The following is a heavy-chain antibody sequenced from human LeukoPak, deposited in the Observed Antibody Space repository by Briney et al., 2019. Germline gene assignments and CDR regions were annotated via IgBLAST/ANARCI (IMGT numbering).Heavy chain of an antibody. CDR2: ITSSGGST. J-gene: IGHJ4*02. Sequence: PGGSLRLSCATSGFSFSSYAMSWVRQAPGKGLEWVSGITSSGGSTYYASSVKGRFTISRDNSKITLYLQMNSLRADDTAIYYCSKASSGNYISPFVSWGQGALVTVSP. CDR1: GFSFSSYA. CDR3: SKASSGNYISPFVS. V-gene: IGHV3-23*01. D-gene: IGHD1-26*01.